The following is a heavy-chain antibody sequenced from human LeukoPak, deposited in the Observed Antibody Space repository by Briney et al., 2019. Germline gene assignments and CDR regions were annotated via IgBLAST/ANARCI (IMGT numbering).Heavy chain of an antibody. D-gene: IGHD4-17*01. V-gene: IGHV3-30*03. CDR3: ARSDYGDSADY. Sequence: GGSLRLSCAASGLTFSGYDMHWVRQAPGKGPEWVAVMSYGGQNERYADSVKGRFTVSRDNPKNTVYLEMNSLRAEDTAVYYCARSDYGDSADYWGQGTLVTVSS. CDR1: GLTFSGYD. CDR2: MSYGGQNE. J-gene: IGHJ4*02.